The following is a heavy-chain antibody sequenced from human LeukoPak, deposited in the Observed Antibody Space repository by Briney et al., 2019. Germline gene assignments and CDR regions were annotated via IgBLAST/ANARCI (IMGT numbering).Heavy chain of an antibody. CDR2: IHYSGLT. CDR1: GGSVNGYY. D-gene: IGHD1-7*01. V-gene: IGHV4-59*02. CDR3: ARDPPEDEWNSLDS. J-gene: IGHJ4*02. Sequence: SETLSLTCTVSGGSVNGYYWNWIRQPPGKGLEWIGFIHYSGLTVYSPSLQSRATMSVDTSRNLFSLDLSSVTAADTALYYCARDPPEDEWNSLDSWGQGILVTVSS.